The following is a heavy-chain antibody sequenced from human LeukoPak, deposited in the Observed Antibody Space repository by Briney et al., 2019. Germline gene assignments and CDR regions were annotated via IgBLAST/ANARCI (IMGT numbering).Heavy chain of an antibody. V-gene: IGHV3-23*01. CDR2: ISGSGGST. Sequence: GGSLRLSCAASGFTFSSYAMSWVRQAPGKGLEWVSAISGSGGSTYYADSVKGRFTISRDNSKNTLYLQMNSLRAEDTAVYYCAKDYCSSTSCYRRGYNWFDPWGQGTLVTVSS. D-gene: IGHD2-2*02. CDR3: AKDYCSSTSCYRRGYNWFDP. CDR1: GFTFSSYA. J-gene: IGHJ5*02.